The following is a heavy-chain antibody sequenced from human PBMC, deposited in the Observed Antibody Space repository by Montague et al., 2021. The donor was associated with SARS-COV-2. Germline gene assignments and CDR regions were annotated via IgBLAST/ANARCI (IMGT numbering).Heavy chain of an antibody. Sequence: SETLSLTCIVSGGSTNYYYWSWIRQSPGKGLEWIGYMYYSGSTNYNPSLESRVSISIDTSKSQFSLRVRSVTAADTAVYYCARAVQFAYGLDVWGQGTTVTISS. J-gene: IGHJ6*02. CDR1: GGSTNYYY. CDR2: MYYSGST. D-gene: IGHD3-16*01. CDR3: ARAVQFAYGLDV. V-gene: IGHV4-59*08.